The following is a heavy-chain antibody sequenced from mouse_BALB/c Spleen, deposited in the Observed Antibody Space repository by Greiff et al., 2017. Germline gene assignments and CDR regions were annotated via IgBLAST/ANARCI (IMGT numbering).Heavy chain of an antibody. V-gene: IGHV3-8*02. D-gene: IGHD1-1*01. CDR1: GDSITSGY. J-gene: IGHJ4*01. CDR2: ISYSGST. Sequence: DVKLVESGPSLVKPSQTLSLTCSVTGDSITSGYWNWIRKFPGNKLEYMGYISYSGSTYYNPSLKSRISITRDTSKNQYYLQLNSVTTEDTATYYCARGITTVGAMDYWGQGTSVTVSS. CDR3: ARGITTVGAMDY.